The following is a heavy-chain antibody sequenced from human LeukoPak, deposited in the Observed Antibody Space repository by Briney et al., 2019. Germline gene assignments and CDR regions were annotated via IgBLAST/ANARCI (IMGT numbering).Heavy chain of an antibody. CDR1: GFTVSRNY. J-gene: IGHJ6*02. Sequence: GGSLRLSCAASGFTVSRNYMNWVRQAPGKGLEWVGRIKSKTDGGTTDYAAPVKGRFTISRDDSKNTLYLQMNSLKTEGTAVYYCTTVIAVAGYYYYGMDVWGQGTTVTVSS. V-gene: IGHV3-15*01. D-gene: IGHD6-19*01. CDR2: IKSKTDGGTT. CDR3: TTVIAVAGYYYYGMDV.